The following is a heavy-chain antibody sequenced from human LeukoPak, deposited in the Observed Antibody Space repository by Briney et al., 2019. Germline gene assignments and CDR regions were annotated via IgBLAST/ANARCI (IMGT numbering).Heavy chain of an antibody. V-gene: IGHV3-21*01. Sequence: GGSLRLSCAASGFTFSSYSMNWVRQAPGKGLEWVSSISSSSYIYYADSVKGRFTISRDNAKNSLYLQMNSLRAEDTAVYYCARYQLKHYYYYYMDVWGKGTTVTVSS. CDR2: ISSSSYI. CDR1: GFTFSSYS. J-gene: IGHJ6*03. CDR3: ARYQLKHYYYYYMDV. D-gene: IGHD2-2*01.